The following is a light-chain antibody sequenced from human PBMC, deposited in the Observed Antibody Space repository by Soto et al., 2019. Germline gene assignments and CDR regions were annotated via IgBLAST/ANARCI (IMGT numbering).Light chain of an antibody. V-gene: IGLV2-14*01. CDR1: SSDVGGHNH. CDR3: NSYTSSSTHG. Sequence: QSALTQPASVSGSPGQSITISCTGSSSDVGGHNHVSWYQQHPGKAPKLIIYEVGNRPSGVSNRFSGSKSGNTASLTISGFQAEDEADYYCNSYTSSSTHGFGTGTQLTVL. J-gene: IGLJ1*01. CDR2: EVG.